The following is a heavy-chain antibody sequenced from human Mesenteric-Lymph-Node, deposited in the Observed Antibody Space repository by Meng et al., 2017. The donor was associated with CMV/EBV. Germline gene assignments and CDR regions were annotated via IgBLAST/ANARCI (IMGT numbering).Heavy chain of an antibody. Sequence: SVKVSCKASGGTFSSYAISWVRQAPGQGLEWMGGIIPIFGTANYAQKFQGRVTITTDESTSTAYMKLSSLRSEDTAVYYCARSGIAAAGTEYYFDYWGQGTLVTVSS. J-gene: IGHJ4*02. D-gene: IGHD6-13*01. CDR1: GGTFSSYA. CDR3: ARSGIAAAGTEYYFDY. CDR2: IIPIFGTA. V-gene: IGHV1-69*05.